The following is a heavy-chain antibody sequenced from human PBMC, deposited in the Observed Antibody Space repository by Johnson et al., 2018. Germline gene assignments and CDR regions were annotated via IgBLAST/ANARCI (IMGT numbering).Heavy chain of an antibody. D-gene: IGHD2-2*02. Sequence: LVQSGGGLVKPGESLRLSCAASGFTFTDAWMSWVRQAPGKGLEWVGRIRSKTAGGTIEYAAPVKGSFTISRDDSKNTLYLQMDSLKTEDTAVYYCTTVLLGYCTTTICYTGAFDMWGQGTMVTVSS. CDR3: TTVLLGYCTTTICYTGAFDM. J-gene: IGHJ3*02. CDR2: IRSKTAGGTI. CDR1: GFTFTDAW. V-gene: IGHV3-15*01.